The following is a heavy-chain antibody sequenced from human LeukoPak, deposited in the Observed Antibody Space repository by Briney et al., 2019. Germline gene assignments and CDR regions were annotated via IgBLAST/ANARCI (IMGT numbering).Heavy chain of an antibody. CDR2: ISSSGSTI. D-gene: IGHD3-10*01. Sequence: GGSLRLSCAASGFTFSSYEMNWVRQAPGKGLEWVSYISSSGSTIYYADSVKGRFTISRDNAKNSLYLQMYSLRAEDTAVYYCAPDRGPYYGSGSSPSDVWGKGTTVTISS. J-gene: IGHJ6*04. CDR3: APDRGPYYGSGSSPSDV. V-gene: IGHV3-48*03. CDR1: GFTFSSYE.